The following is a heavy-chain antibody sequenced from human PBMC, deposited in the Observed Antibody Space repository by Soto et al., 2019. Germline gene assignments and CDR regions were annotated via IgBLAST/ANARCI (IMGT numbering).Heavy chain of an antibody. D-gene: IGHD6-19*01. CDR3: ARGQRFRSSGWPYFDY. J-gene: IGHJ4*02. CDR2: INHSGST. Sequence: QVQLQQWGAGLLKPSETLSLTCAVYGGSFSGYYWSWIRQPPGKGLEWIGEINHSGSTNYNPSLKSRVTISVDTSKNQCSLKLSSVTAADTAVYYCARGQRFRSSGWPYFDYWGQGTLVTVSS. CDR1: GGSFSGYY. V-gene: IGHV4-34*01.